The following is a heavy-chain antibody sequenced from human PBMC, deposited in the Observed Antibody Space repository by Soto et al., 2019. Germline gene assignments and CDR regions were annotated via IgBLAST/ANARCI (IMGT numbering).Heavy chain of an antibody. D-gene: IGHD3-3*01. CDR2: IYPGDSDT. V-gene: IGHV5-51*01. CDR3: ARMNENYDFRFDP. J-gene: IGHJ5*02. CDR1: WYNLTSHW. Sequence: GGVVKNSFKGFWYNLTSHWVRWVRQKPGKGLEWMGIIYPGDSDTRYSPSFQGQVTISADKSISTAYLQWSSLKASDTAMYYCARMNENYDFRFDPWGQGTLVTVSS.